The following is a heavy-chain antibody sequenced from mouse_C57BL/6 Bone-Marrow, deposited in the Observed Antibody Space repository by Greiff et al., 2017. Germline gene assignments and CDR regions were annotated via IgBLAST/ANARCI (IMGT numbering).Heavy chain of an antibody. V-gene: IGHV1-82*01. CDR1: GYAFSSSW. Sequence: QVQLKQSGPELVKPGASVKISCKASGYAFSSSWMNWVKPRPGKGLEWIGRIYPGDGDTNYNGKFKGKATLTADKSSSTAYMQLSSLTSEDSAVYFCARSYHDVWGTGTTVTVSS. D-gene: IGHD2-10*01. J-gene: IGHJ1*03. CDR2: IYPGDGDT. CDR3: ARSYHDV.